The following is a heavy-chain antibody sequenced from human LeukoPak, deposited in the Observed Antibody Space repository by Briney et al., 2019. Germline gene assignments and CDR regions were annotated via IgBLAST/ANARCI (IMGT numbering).Heavy chain of an antibody. J-gene: IGHJ4*03. CDR3: ARRGIPLYPHDDY. CDR2: ISSSGSTI. Sequence: GGSLCPSCTVSGFTLSGYEMNWVRQAPGKGLEWVSYISSSGSTIFYADSVKGRFTVSRDNAKNSLYLQMNSLRAEDTAVYYCARRGIPLYPHDDYWGHGTLVTVSS. V-gene: IGHV3-48*03. D-gene: IGHD1-26*01. CDR1: GFTLSGYE.